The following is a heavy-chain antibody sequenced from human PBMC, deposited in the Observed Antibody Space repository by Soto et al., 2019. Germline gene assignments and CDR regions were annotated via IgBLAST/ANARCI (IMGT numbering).Heavy chain of an antibody. CDR1: GFTFSNAW. Sequence: GSLRLSCAASGFTFSNAWMSWVRQAPGKGLEWVGRIKSKTDGGTTDYAAPVKGRFTISRDDSKNTLYLQMNSLKTEDTAVYYCTTDDESAYYYDSSGFDYWGQGTLVTVSS. CDR3: TTDDESAYYYDSSGFDY. J-gene: IGHJ4*02. CDR2: IKSKTDGGTT. D-gene: IGHD3-22*01. V-gene: IGHV3-15*01.